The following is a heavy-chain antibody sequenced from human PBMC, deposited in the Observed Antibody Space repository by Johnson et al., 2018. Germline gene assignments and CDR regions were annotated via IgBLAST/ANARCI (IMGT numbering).Heavy chain of an antibody. D-gene: IGHD5-18*01. CDR1: GASVSDYY. Sequence: QVQLQESGPGLVKPSETLSLSCTVSGASVSDYYWSWIRQPPGKGLEWIGYTSYTGSTTYNPSLKSRVTISVDTSKNQLSLRLTSVTPADTAVYHCARGGGVTYFDHWGHGTLVTVSS. CDR2: TSYTGST. J-gene: IGHJ4*01. V-gene: IGHV4-59*02. CDR3: ARGGGVTYFDH.